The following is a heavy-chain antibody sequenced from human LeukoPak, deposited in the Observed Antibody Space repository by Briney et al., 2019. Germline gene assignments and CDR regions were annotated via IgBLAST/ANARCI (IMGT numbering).Heavy chain of an antibody. CDR3: ARSGDFWSRYNNHCIDV. CDR2: INPNSGGT. CDR1: GYTFTGYF. J-gene: IGHJ6*02. D-gene: IGHD3-3*01. V-gene: IGHV1-2*02. Sequence: ASVKVSYKASGYTFTGYFMHWVRPAPGQGLEWMGWINPNSGGTNYAQKFQGRVTMTRDTSISTAYMELSRLRSDDTAVYYCARSGDFWSRYNNHCIDVWGQGTTVTVSS.